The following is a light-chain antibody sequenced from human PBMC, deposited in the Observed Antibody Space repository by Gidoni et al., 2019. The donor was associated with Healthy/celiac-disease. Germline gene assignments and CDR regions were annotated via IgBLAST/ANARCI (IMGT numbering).Light chain of an antibody. J-gene: IGKJ4*01. CDR3: QQRSNWPGT. Sequence: EIVLTQSPATLSLSPGERATLSCSASQSVSSYLAWYQQKPGQAPRLLIYDASNRATGIPARFSGSGSGTDFTLTISSLEPEDFAVYYCQQRSNWPGTFGGXTKVEIK. CDR2: DAS. CDR1: QSVSSY. V-gene: IGKV3-11*01.